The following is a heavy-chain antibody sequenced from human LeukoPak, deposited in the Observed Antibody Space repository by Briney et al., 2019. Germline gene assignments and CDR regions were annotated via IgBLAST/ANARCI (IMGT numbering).Heavy chain of an antibody. V-gene: IGHV1-69*04. J-gene: IGHJ3*02. D-gene: IGHD6-19*01. CDR3: ARPPSSGRHSGAFDI. CDR2: IIPIFGIA. Sequence: GAPVKVSCKASGGTFSSYAISWVRQAPGQGLEWMGRIIPIFGIANYAQKFQGRVTITADKSTSTAYMELSSLRSEDTAVYYCARPPSSGRHSGAFDIWGQGTMVTVSS. CDR1: GGTFSSYA.